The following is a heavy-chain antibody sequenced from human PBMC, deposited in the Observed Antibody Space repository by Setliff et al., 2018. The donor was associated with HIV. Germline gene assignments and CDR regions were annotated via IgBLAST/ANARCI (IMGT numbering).Heavy chain of an antibody. Sequence: VASVKVSCKASGYTFTSYGITWVRQAPGQGLEWMGWISVKNGNTNYAQKFQGRVTMTTDTSTSTAYMELRSLGSDDTAVYYCARVGGPYYDLLTGYYGAVDYWGQGTLVTVSS. D-gene: IGHD3-9*01. CDR2: ISVKNGNT. J-gene: IGHJ4*02. CDR1: GYTFTSYG. CDR3: ARVGGPYYDLLTGYYGAVDY. V-gene: IGHV1-18*01.